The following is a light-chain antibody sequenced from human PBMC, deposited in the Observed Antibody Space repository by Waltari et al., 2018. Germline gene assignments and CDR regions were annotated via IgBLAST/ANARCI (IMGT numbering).Light chain of an antibody. Sequence: EIVMTQSPATLSVSPGERASQSVSSNLAWYQQKPGQAPRLLIYGASTRATGIPARFSDSGSGTEFTLTISSMQSEDFAVYYCQQYNNWPRWTFGQGTKVEIK. CDR3: QQYNNWPRWT. V-gene: IGKV3-15*01. CDR1: QSVSSN. J-gene: IGKJ1*01. CDR2: GAS.